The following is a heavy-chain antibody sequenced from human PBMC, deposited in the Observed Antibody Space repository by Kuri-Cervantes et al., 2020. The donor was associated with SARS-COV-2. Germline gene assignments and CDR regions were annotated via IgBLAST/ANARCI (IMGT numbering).Heavy chain of an antibody. D-gene: IGHD1-14*01. CDR3: AKGRIHHSDAFDI. CDR2: ISCSGGST. J-gene: IGHJ3*02. V-gene: IGHV3-23*01. Sequence: GESLKISCAASGFTFSSYAMSWVRQAPGKGLEWVSAISCSGGSTYYADSVKGRFTISRDNSKNMLYLQMNSLRAEDTAVYYCAKGRIHHSDAFDIWGQGTMVTVSS. CDR1: GFTFSSYA.